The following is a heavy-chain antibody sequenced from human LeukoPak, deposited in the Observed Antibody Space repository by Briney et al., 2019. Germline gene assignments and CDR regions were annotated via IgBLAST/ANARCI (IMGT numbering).Heavy chain of an antibody. Sequence: SETLSLTCSVSGFSISRGFYWGSIRQPPGKGLEWIGNIHYSGETYFNPSLKSRLTMSVDTSKNQFSLNLSSVTAADTAMYYCASDAPGLLGYWGQGTLVTVSS. CDR1: GFSISRGFY. CDR3: ASDAPGLLGY. J-gene: IGHJ4*02. V-gene: IGHV4-38-2*02. CDR2: IHYSGET. D-gene: IGHD2-21*02.